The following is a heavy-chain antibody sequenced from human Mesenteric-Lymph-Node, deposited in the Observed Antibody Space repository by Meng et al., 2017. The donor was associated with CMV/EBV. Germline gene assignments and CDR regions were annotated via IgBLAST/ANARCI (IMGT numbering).Heavy chain of an antibody. D-gene: IGHD5-12*01. CDR2: INTNSGSP. V-gene: IGHV7-4-1*02. J-gene: IGHJ4*02. Sequence: SGYTFSRFGIHWVRQAPGQGLEWMGWINTNSGSPMYDQDFTGRFVFSVDTAVNTAHLEITSLRADDTAVYFCAREGVSGFDFYFDYWGQGTLVTVSS. CDR3: AREGVSGFDFYFDY. CDR1: GYTFSRFG.